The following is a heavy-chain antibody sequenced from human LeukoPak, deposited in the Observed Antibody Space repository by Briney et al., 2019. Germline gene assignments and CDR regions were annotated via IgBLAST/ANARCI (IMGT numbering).Heavy chain of an antibody. J-gene: IGHJ4*02. CDR1: NGSISNYY. D-gene: IGHD1-1*01. V-gene: IGHV4-59*08. CDR3: ARADNTGRSSLDS. CDR2: MYYTGSI. Sequence: PSETLSLTCTVSNGSISNYYWSWIRQPPGKGLEWIGYMYYTGSISYNPSLKSRVTVSVDMSKNQFSLTLSSVTATDTAIYYCARADNTGRSSLDSWGQGTLVIVSS.